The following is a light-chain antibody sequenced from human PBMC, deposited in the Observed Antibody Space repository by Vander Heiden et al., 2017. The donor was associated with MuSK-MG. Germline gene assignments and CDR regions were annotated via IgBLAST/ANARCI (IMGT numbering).Light chain of an antibody. V-gene: IGLV1-40*01. J-gene: IGLJ2*01. CDR1: SSNLGPGYA. CDR3: QSYDSSLSGWV. CDR2: GNS. Sequence: QSVLTPPPSVSGAPGQSVTISCPGSSSNLGPGYAVHWYQQVPGTDPKVLIYGNSNRPPGVPDRCSGSKSGTSAALAITGLQAEDEADYYCQSYDSSLSGWVFGGGTKLTVL.